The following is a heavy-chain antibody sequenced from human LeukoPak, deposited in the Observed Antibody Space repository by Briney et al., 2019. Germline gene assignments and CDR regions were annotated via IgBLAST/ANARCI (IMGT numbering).Heavy chain of an antibody. CDR1: GDTFIPYT. J-gene: IGHJ4*02. Sequence: SVKVSCKASGDTFIPYTFSWVRQAPGQGLEWIGRIIPSLDVANYAQKFQGRVTLSVDRDTATTYMEVTSLRSEDTAIYYCARDHCTPGTCLGGHWGQGTLVTVSS. V-gene: IGHV1-69*04. CDR3: ARDHCTPGTCLGGH. CDR2: IIPSLDVA. D-gene: IGHD2-15*01.